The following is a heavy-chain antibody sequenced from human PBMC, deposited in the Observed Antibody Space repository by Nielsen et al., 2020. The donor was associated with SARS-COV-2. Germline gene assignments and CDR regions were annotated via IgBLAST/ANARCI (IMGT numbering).Heavy chain of an antibody. CDR3: AGIPAATFGYYYYMDV. CDR2: IYYSGST. V-gene: IGHV4-61*01. D-gene: IGHD2-2*01. CDR1: GGSVSSGSYY. Sequence: GSLRLSCTVSGGSVSSGSYYWSWIRQPPGKGLEWIGYIYYSGSTNYNPSLKSRVTISVDTSKNQFSLKLSSVTAADTAVYYCAGIPAATFGYYYYMDVWGKGTTVTVSS. J-gene: IGHJ6*03.